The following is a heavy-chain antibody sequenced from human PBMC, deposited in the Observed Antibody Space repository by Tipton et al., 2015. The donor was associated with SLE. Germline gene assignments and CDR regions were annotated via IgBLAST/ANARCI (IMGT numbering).Heavy chain of an antibody. Sequence: QSGPEVKKPGSSVKVSCKASGGTLTDYTFSWVRQAPGQGLEWMGRIIPILDVANYARKFQGGVTLTADKSTNTVYIEMSSLRSEDTAVYSCAALRSLAECGGECPAWGQGVLSAVSS. CDR1: GGTLTDYT. CDR2: IIPILDVA. CDR3: AALRSLAECGGECPA. V-gene: IGHV1-69*02. D-gene: IGHD2-21*01. J-gene: IGHJ5*02.